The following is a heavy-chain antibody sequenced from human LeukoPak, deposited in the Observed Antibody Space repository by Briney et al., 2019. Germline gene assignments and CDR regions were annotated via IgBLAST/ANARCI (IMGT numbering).Heavy chain of an antibody. CDR3: ARGSYGQWLANFAY. CDR2: ISSSGSTI. Sequence: PGGSLRLSCAASGFTFSTYEMNCVRQAPGKRLGWVSYISSSGSTIYYADSVKGRFTISRDNAKNSLYLPMNRLRAEDPAVYYCARGSYGQWLANFAYWGKGTLVTVPS. J-gene: IGHJ4*02. V-gene: IGHV3-48*03. D-gene: IGHD6-19*01. CDR1: GFTFSTYE.